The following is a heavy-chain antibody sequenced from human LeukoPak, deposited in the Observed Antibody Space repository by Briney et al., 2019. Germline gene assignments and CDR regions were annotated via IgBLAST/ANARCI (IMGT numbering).Heavy chain of an antibody. V-gene: IGHV3-23*01. Sequence: GGSLRLSCAASGFTFNNYEFNWIRQAPGKGLEWVSSISGSGGRTHYTDSVRGRFTISRDNSKNTLYLQMDSLRAEDTAVYYCATPPTVTRNYWGQGTLVTVSS. CDR3: ATPPTVTRNY. CDR1: GFTFNNYE. J-gene: IGHJ4*02. D-gene: IGHD4-17*01. CDR2: ISGSGGRT.